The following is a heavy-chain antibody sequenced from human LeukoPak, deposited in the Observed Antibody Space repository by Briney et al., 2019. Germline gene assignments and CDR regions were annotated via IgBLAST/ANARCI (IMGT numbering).Heavy chain of an antibody. J-gene: IGHJ4*02. Sequence: PSETLSLTCAVYGGSFSGYYWSWLRQPPGKGLEWIGEINHSGSTNYNTSLKSRVTISVDTSKNQFSLKLSSVTAADTAVYYCARVGGSRVRLTYIDYWGQGTLVTVSS. CDR1: GGSFSGYY. CDR2: INHSGST. CDR3: ARVGGSRVRLTYIDY. D-gene: IGHD3-22*01. V-gene: IGHV4-34*01.